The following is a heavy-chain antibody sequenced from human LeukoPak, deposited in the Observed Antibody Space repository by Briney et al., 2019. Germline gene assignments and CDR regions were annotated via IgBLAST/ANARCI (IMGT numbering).Heavy chain of an antibody. CDR2: IRDDGSAK. Sequence: GGPLRLSCAASGFTLCYYWMHWARQAPGRGRGWVASIRDDGSAKYYMDSVKGRFSISRDDAKNSLSLQMNSLRVEDTATYYCARIQLYHGDFDSWGQGTLVTVSS. D-gene: IGHD1-1*01. CDR1: GFTLCYYW. J-gene: IGHJ4*02. CDR3: ARIQLYHGDFDS. V-gene: IGHV3-7*01.